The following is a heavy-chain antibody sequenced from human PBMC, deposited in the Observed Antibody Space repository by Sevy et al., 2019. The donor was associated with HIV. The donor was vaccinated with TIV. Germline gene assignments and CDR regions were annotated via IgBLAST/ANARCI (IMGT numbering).Heavy chain of an antibody. Sequence: SETLSLTCTVSGGSISSYYWSWIQQPPGKGLEWIGYIYYSGSTNYNPSLKSRVTISVDTSKNQFSLKLSSVTAADTAVYYCARVYYDSSGYYSPYYYYYMDVWGKGTTVTVSS. CDR3: ARVYYDSSGYYSPYYYYYMDV. CDR1: GGSISSYY. D-gene: IGHD3-22*01. J-gene: IGHJ6*03. V-gene: IGHV4-59*01. CDR2: IYYSGST.